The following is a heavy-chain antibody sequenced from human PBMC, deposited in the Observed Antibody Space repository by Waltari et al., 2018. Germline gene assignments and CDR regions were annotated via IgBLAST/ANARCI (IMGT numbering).Heavy chain of an antibody. CDR2: INHSGST. V-gene: IGHV4-34*01. CDR1: GGSFSGYY. Sequence: QVQLQQWRAGLLKPSETLSLTCAVYGGSFSGYYWSWIRQPPGKGLEWIGEINHSGSTNYNPSLKSRVTISVDTSKNQFSLKLSSVTAADTAVYYCARSEKCGGDCEYFDYWGQGTLVTVSS. D-gene: IGHD2-21*02. CDR3: ARSEKCGGDCEYFDY. J-gene: IGHJ4*02.